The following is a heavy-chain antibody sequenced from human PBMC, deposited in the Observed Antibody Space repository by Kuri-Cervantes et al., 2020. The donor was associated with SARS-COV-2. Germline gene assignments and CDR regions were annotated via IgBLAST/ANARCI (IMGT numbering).Heavy chain of an antibody. D-gene: IGHD3-22*01. CDR1: GGSISSGSYY. CDR3: ASSGSSGYFNY. V-gene: IGHV4-61*02. Sequence: SETLSLTCTVSGGSISSGSYYWSWIRQPAGKGLEWIGRIYTSGSTNYNPSLKSRVTISVDTSKNQFSLKLSSVTAADTAVYYCASSGSSGYFNYWGQGTLVTVSS. J-gene: IGHJ4*02. CDR2: IYTSGST.